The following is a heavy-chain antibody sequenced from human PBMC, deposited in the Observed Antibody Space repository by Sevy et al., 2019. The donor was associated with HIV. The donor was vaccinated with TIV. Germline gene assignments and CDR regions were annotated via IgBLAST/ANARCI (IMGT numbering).Heavy chain of an antibody. D-gene: IGHD3-10*01. J-gene: IGHJ2*01. CDR3: AREGDLRYFDF. CDR2: ISDRGTTI. CDR1: GFTFNDYY. V-gene: IGHV3-11*01. Sequence: GGYLRLSCAASGFTFNDYYMSCIRQSPGKGLEWLSYISDRGTTIYYADSVKGRFTISRDNAKSLMYLQMNSLKTEDTAIYYCAREGDLRYFDFWGRGTLVTVSS.